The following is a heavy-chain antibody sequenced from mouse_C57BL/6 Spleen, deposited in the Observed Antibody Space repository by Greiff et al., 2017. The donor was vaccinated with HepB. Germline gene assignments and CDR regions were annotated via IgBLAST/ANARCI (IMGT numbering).Heavy chain of an antibody. D-gene: IGHD1-1*01. Sequence: VQLKQSGPGLVKPSQSLSLTCSVTGYSITSGYYWNWIRQFPGNKLEWMGYISYDGSNNYNPSLKNRISITRDTSKNQFFLKLNSVTTEDTATYYCARYYGSSYEYYAMDYWGQGTSVTVSS. V-gene: IGHV3-6*01. CDR2: ISYDGSN. J-gene: IGHJ4*01. CDR3: ARYYGSSYEYYAMDY. CDR1: GYSITSGYY.